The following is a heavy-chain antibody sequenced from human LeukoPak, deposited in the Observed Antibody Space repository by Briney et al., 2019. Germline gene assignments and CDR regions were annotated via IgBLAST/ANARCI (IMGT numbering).Heavy chain of an antibody. Sequence: GGSLRLSCAASGFTFSSYAMSWVRQAPGKGLEWVSAISGSGGSTYYADSVKGRFTISRDNPKNTLYLQMNSLRAEDTAVYYCAKVASSSWYGGPFDYWGQGTLVTVSS. CDR2: ISGSGGST. D-gene: IGHD6-13*01. J-gene: IGHJ4*02. CDR3: AKVASSSWYGGPFDY. CDR1: GFTFSSYA. V-gene: IGHV3-23*01.